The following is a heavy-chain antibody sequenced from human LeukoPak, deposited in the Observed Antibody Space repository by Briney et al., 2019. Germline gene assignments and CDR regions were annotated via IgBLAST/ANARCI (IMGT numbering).Heavy chain of an antibody. Sequence: LSGGSLRLSCAASGFTFDDYGMSWVRQAPGKGLEWVSGINWNGGSTGYADSVKGRFTISRDNAKNSLYLQMNSLRAEDTALYYCARVPWEHDAFDIWGQGTLVTVSS. J-gene: IGHJ3*02. CDR1: GFTFDDYG. CDR3: ARVPWEHDAFDI. D-gene: IGHD1-26*01. CDR2: INWNGGST. V-gene: IGHV3-20*04.